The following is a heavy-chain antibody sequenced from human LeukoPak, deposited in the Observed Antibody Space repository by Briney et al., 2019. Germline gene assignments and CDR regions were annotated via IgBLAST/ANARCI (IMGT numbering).Heavy chain of an antibody. Sequence: ASVKVSCKASGYTFTGYYMHWVRQAPGQGLEWMGWINPNSGGTNYAQKFQGRVTMTRDTSISTAYMELGRLRSDGTAVYYCARNLTTVTIFRHYYYYMDVWGKGTTVTVSS. D-gene: IGHD4-11*01. CDR1: GYTFTGYY. CDR3: ARNLTTVTIFRHYYYYMDV. J-gene: IGHJ6*03. CDR2: INPNSGGT. V-gene: IGHV1-2*02.